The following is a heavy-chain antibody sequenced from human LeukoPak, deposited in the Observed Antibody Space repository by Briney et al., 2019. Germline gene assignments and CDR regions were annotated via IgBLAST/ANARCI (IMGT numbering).Heavy chain of an antibody. J-gene: IGHJ4*02. CDR3: ARGYYYDSSGSYYFDY. CDR1: GYTFTGYY. Sequence: ASVKVSRKASGYTFTGYYMHWVRQAPGQGLEWMGWINPNSGGTNYAQKFQGRVTMTRDTSISTAYMELSRLRSDDTAVYYCARGYYYDSSGSYYFDYWGQGTLVTVSS. CDR2: INPNSGGT. V-gene: IGHV1-2*02. D-gene: IGHD3-22*01.